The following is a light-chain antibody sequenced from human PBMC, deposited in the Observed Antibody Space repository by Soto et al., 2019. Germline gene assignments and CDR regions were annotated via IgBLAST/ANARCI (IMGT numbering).Light chain of an antibody. V-gene: IGKV3D-15*01. CDR1: QSVSSN. J-gene: IGKJ1*01. CDR3: QQYHIWPSWT. Sequence: EIVMTQSPDTLSLSPGETATLSCRASQSVSSNYVAWFHQKPGQAPRLLIYGASSRATGIPDRFSASGSGTDFTLTISSLQSEDFAVYFCQQYHIWPSWTFGQGTKVDIK. CDR2: GAS.